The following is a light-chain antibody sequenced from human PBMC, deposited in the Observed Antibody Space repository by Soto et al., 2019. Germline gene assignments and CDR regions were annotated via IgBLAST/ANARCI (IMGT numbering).Light chain of an antibody. CDR2: EDS. CDR3: QAWDSGVV. CDR1: KLGDKF. V-gene: IGLV3-1*01. J-gene: IGLJ2*01. Sequence: SYELTQPPSVSVSPGQTASIACSGDKLGDKFASWYQQKPGQSPVLVIYEDSKRPSGIPERFSGSNSGNTATLTISGTQAMDEADYYCQAWDSGVVFGGGTKVTVL.